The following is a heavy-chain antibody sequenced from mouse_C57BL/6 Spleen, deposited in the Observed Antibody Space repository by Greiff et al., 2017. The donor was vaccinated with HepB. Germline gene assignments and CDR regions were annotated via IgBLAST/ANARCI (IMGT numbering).Heavy chain of an antibody. CDR2: ISDGGSYT. D-gene: IGHD1-1*02. Sequence: EVKLMESGGGLVKPGGSLKLSCAASGFTFSSYAMSWVRQTPEKRLEWVATISDGGSYTYYPDNVKGRFTISRDTAKNNLYLQMSHLKSEDTAMYYCARGGYAGYWYFDVWGTGTTVTVSS. J-gene: IGHJ1*03. CDR1: GFTFSSYA. CDR3: ARGGYAGYWYFDV. V-gene: IGHV5-4*03.